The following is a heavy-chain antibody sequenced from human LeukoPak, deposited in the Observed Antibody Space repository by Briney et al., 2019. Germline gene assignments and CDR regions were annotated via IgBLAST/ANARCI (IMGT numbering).Heavy chain of an antibody. Sequence: GASVKVSCKASGYTFTGYYMHWVRQAPGQGLEWMGWINPNSGGTNYAQKFQGRVTMTRDTSISTAYMELSRLRSDDTAVYYCASDSYYDSIGYYSSEYFQHWGQGTLVTVSS. V-gene: IGHV1-2*02. CDR3: ASDSYYDSIGYYSSEYFQH. CDR1: GYTFTGYY. CDR2: INPNSGGT. D-gene: IGHD3-22*01. J-gene: IGHJ1*01.